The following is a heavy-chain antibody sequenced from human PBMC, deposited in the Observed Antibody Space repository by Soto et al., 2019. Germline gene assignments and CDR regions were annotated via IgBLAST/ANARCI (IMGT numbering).Heavy chain of an antibody. CDR2: IYYSGST. CDR1: GGSISRYY. J-gene: IGHJ3*02. Sequence: PSETLSLTCTVSGGSISRYYWSWIRQPPGKGLEWIGYIYYSGSTNYNPSLKSRVTISVDTSKNQFSLKLSSVTAADTAVYYCARRYGKNAFDIWGQGTMVTVSS. D-gene: IGHD5-18*01. CDR3: ARRYGKNAFDI. V-gene: IGHV4-59*01.